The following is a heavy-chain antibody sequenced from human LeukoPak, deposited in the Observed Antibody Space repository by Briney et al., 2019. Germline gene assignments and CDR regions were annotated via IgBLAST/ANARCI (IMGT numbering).Heavy chain of an antibody. J-gene: IGHJ6*02. CDR2: ITGDGSNT. CDR1: GFTFSSYY. CDR3: ARNNGMDV. V-gene: IGHV3-74*01. Sequence: SGGSLRLSCEASGFTFSSYYMHWARQTPGKGLIWVSHITGDGSNTGYADSVKGRFTISRDNAKNSLYLQMNSLRAEDTALYHCARNNGMDVWGQGTTVIVSS.